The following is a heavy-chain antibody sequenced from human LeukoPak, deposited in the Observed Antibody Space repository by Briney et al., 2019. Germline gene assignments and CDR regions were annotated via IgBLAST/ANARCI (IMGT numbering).Heavy chain of an antibody. CDR3: ARDVRPDY. CDR2: IKQDGTEK. J-gene: IGHJ4*02. CDR1: GFTFSSYW. D-gene: IGHD6-6*01. Sequence: GGSLRLSCAASGFTFSSYWMSWVRQAPGEGLEWVANIKQDGTEKYYMDSVKGRFSISRDNAKNSLYPQMSALRAEDTAVYYCARDVRPDYWGQGTLVTVST. V-gene: IGHV3-7*04.